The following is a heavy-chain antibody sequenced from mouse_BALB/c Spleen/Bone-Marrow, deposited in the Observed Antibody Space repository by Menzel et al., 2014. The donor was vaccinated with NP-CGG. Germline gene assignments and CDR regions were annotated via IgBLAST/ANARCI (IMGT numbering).Heavy chain of an antibody. D-gene: IGHD2-1*01. CDR3: TRDRYYGNSFAY. CDR2: ISSGGSYT. CDR1: GFTSSSYT. J-gene: IGHJ3*01. Sequence: EVMLVESGGGLVKPGGSLKLSCAASGFTSSSYTMSWIRQTPEKRLEWVATISSGGSYTYYPDSVKGRFTISRDNAKNTLYLQMISLKSEDTAMYYCTRDRYYGNSFAYWGPGTLVTVSA. V-gene: IGHV5-6-4*01.